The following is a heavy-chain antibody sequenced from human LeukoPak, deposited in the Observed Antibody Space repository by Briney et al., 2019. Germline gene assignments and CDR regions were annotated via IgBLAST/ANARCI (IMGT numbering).Heavy chain of an antibody. D-gene: IGHD2-8*01. CDR1: GFTFSSYS. Sequence: GGSLRLTCAASGFTFSSYSMNWVRQAPGKGLGWVSAISGSGGSTYYADSVKGRFTISRDNSKNTLYLQMNSLRAEDTAVYYCATSLYAHAFDIWGQGTMVTVSS. V-gene: IGHV3-23*01. J-gene: IGHJ3*02. CDR3: ATSLYAHAFDI. CDR2: ISGSGGST.